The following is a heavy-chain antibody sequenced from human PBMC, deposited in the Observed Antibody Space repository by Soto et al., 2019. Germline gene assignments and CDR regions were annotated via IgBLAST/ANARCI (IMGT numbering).Heavy chain of an antibody. CDR3: AKVFYPFEVATYGMDV. D-gene: IGHD3-9*01. CDR1: GFTVSLYG. Sequence: VQLVESGGGLIQPGGSLRLSCVASGFTVSLYGMHWVRQTPGKGLEWMASISYDGSKKYYTDSVKGRFTISRDNSKNTLYLQVNSLRPEDTSLYYCAKVFYPFEVATYGMDVWGQGTTVTVSS. J-gene: IGHJ6*02. CDR2: ISYDGSKK. V-gene: IGHV3-30*18.